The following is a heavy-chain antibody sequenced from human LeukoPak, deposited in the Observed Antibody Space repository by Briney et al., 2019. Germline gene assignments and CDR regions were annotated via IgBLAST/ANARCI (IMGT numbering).Heavy chain of an antibody. J-gene: IGHJ4*02. V-gene: IGHV4-34*01. D-gene: IGHD3-9*01. CDR3: ARHDGMGYFDWLLYYDY. CDR2: INHSGST. CDR1: GGSFSGYY. Sequence: PSETLSLTCAVYGGSFSGYYWSWIRQPPGKGLEWIGEINHSGSTNYNPSLKSRVTISVDTSKNQFSLKLSSVTAADTAVYYCARHDGMGYFDWLLYYDYWGQGTLVTVSS.